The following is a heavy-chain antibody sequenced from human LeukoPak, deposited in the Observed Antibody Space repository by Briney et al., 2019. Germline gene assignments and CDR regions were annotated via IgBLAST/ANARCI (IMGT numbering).Heavy chain of an antibody. Sequence: GGSLRLSCAASGFTFSSYAMTWVRQAPGKGLEWVSVISGTGGTTYYADSVKGRFTISRDNSKNTLYLQMNSLRAEDTAVYYCARSPVTTVTTFDYWGQGTLVTVSS. CDR3: ARSPVTTVTTFDY. D-gene: IGHD4-17*01. CDR2: ISGTGGTT. J-gene: IGHJ4*02. CDR1: GFTFSSYA. V-gene: IGHV3-23*01.